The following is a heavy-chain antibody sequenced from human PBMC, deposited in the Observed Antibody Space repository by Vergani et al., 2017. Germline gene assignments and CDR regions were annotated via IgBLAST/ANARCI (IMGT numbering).Heavy chain of an antibody. V-gene: IGHV3-23*01. J-gene: IGHJ4*02. CDR2: ISMSGDIS. Sequence: EVQLLESGGALVQPGGSLRLSCAASGFTFFNFAMGWVRQAPGKGLEWVSSISMSGDISYYADSVKGRFTISRDNSKNTLYLQMDSLRAWDTALYYCAKDIGIVMVPVSPDFWGQGTLVTVSS. CDR1: GFTFFNFA. D-gene: IGHD2/OR15-2a*01. CDR3: AKDIGIVMVPVSPDF.